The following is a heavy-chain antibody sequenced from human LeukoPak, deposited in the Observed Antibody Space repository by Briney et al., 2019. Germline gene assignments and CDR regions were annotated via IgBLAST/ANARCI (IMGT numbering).Heavy chain of an antibody. J-gene: IGHJ4*02. CDR3: ARGGYASIWN. D-gene: IGHD2-2*01. V-gene: IGHV6-1*01. CDR2: TYYRSKWYN. Sequence: SQTLSLTCAISGDSVSSNSAVWNWIRQSPSIGLEWLGRTYYRSKWYNDYAESVKSRITINADTSKSQFSLQLNSVTPEDTAVYYCARGGYASIWNWGQGTLVTVSS. CDR1: GDSVSSNSAV.